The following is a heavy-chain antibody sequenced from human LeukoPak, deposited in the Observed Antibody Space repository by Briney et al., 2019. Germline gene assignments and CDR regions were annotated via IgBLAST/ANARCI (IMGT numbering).Heavy chain of an antibody. CDR1: GGSISSYY. Sequence: TSETLSLTCTVSGGSISSYYWSWIRQPPGKGLEWIGCIYYSGSTNYNPSLKSRVTISVDTSKNQFSLKLSSVTAADTAVYYCASGYSYGDLHPGYDYWGQGTLVTVSS. V-gene: IGHV4-59*01. CDR3: ASGYSYGDLHPGYDY. CDR2: IYYSGST. J-gene: IGHJ4*02. D-gene: IGHD5-18*01.